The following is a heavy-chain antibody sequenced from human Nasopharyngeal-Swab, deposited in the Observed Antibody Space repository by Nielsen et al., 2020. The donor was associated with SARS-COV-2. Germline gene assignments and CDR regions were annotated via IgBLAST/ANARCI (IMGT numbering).Heavy chain of an antibody. V-gene: IGHV3-30*18. J-gene: IGHJ4*02. D-gene: IGHD6-13*01. CDR3: AKAAAAGT. CDR2: ISYDGGNK. Sequence: GESLKISCAASGFTFSSYGMHWVRQAPGRGLEWVAVISYDGGNKYYADSVKGRFTISRDNSKNTLYLQMNSLRAEDTAVYYCAKAAAAGTWGQGTLVTVSS. CDR1: GFTFSSYG.